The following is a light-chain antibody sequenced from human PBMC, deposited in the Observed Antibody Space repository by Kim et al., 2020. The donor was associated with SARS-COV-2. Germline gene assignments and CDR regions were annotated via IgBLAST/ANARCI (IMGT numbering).Light chain of an antibody. CDR1: SSDVGGYNF. CDR2: DVS. J-gene: IGLJ1*01. CDR3: SSYTSSSSSYV. Sequence: QSITISCTGTSSDVGGYNFVSWDQQHPGKAPKLMIYDVSNRPSGVSNRFSGSKSGNTASLTISGLQAEDEADYYCSSYTSSSSSYVFGTGTKVTVL. V-gene: IGLV2-14*03.